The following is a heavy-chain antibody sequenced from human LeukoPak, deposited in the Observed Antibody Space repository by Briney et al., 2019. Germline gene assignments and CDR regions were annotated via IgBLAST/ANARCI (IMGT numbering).Heavy chain of an antibody. CDR1: GGSFSGYY. J-gene: IGHJ5*02. CDR3: ARESMVRGATNWFDP. Sequence: SETLSLTCAVYGGSFSGYYWSWIRQPPGKGLEWVGSIFYSGTTYYNPSLKSRVTISVDTSKNQFSLKLSSVTAADTAVYYCARESMVRGATNWFDPWGQGALVTVSS. D-gene: IGHD3-10*01. CDR2: IFYSGTT. V-gene: IGHV4-34*12.